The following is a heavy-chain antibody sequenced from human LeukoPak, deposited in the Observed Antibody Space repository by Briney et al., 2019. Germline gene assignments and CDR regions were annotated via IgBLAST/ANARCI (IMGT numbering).Heavy chain of an antibody. D-gene: IGHD2-2*01. CDR2: MNPNSGNT. Sequence: ASVKVSCKASGYTFTSYDINWVRQATGQGLEWMGWMNPNSGNTGYAQKFQGRVTMTRNTSISTAYMELSSLRSEDTAVYYCARGVPEVVPAATAGYYYGMDVWGQGTTVTVSS. CDR1: GYTFTSYD. CDR3: ARGVPEVVPAATAGYYYGMDV. J-gene: IGHJ6*02. V-gene: IGHV1-8*01.